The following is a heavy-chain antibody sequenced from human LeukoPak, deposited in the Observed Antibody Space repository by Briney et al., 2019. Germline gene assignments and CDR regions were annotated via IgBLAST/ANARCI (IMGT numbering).Heavy chain of an antibody. CDR1: GFTFSSYW. J-gene: IGHJ4*02. CDR3: ARRDRGSYYDFDY. Sequence: PGGSLRLSCAASGFTFSSYWMHWVRQAPGKGPVWVSRINSDGSSTSYADSVKGRFTISRDNAKNTLYLQMNSLRAEDTAVYYCARRDRGSYYDFDYWGQGTLVTVSS. V-gene: IGHV3-74*01. CDR2: INSDGSST. D-gene: IGHD1-26*01.